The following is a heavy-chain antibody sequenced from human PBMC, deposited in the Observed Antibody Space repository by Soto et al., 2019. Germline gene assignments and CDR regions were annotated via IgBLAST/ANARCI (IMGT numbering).Heavy chain of an antibody. CDR3: AKDLEKWLVQLGGLDT. Sequence: GGSLRLSCVASGFTLSSYFMTWVRQAPGKGLEWVSAISNSGGSTYYADSVKGRFTISRDNSHNTLYLQMNNLRAEDTARYYCAKDLEKWLVQLGGLDTWGQGAKVTVS. D-gene: IGHD1-1*01. J-gene: IGHJ4*02. CDR2: ISNSGGST. V-gene: IGHV3-23*01. CDR1: GFTLSSYF.